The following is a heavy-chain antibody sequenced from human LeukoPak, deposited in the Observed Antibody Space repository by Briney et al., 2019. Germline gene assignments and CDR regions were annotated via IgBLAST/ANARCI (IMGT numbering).Heavy chain of an antibody. CDR2: ISSDGTKK. Sequence: PGRSLRLSCAASGFTFSSYAMHWVRQAPGKGLEWVAVISSDGTKKNYADSVKGRFTISRDNSKNTLYVDVNSLRDEDTAVYYCAKEDYGVSIPTQSPQFDYWGQGTLVAVSS. D-gene: IGHD4/OR15-4a*01. CDR1: GFTFSSYA. V-gene: IGHV3-30*04. J-gene: IGHJ4*02. CDR3: AKEDYGVSIPTQSPQFDY.